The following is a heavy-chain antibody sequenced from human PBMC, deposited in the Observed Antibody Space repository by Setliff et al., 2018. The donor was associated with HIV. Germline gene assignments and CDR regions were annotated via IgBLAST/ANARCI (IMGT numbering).Heavy chain of an antibody. CDR3: ARGYYNFWSGYYDSRFPNPIDAFDV. D-gene: IGHD3-3*01. CDR1: GYTFSSYG. Sequence: ASVKVSCKASGYTFSSYGISWVRQAPGQGVEWMGWISAYNGNTNYAQKLQGRVTMTTDTSPSTAYMELRSLRSDDPAVYYCARGYYNFWSGYYDSRFPNPIDAFDVWGQGTMVTVSS. CDR2: ISAYNGNT. J-gene: IGHJ3*01. V-gene: IGHV1-18*01.